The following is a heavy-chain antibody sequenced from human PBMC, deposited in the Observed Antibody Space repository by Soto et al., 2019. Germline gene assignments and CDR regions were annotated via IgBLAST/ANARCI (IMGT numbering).Heavy chain of an antibody. J-gene: IGHJ4*02. Sequence: GGSLRLSCAASGFTFSDYYMSWIRQAPGKGLEWVSYISGSGGTIYYADSVKGRFTISRDNAKNSLYLQMNNLRAEDTAVYYCARDGFIGYDLLDYWGQGALVTVSS. CDR2: ISGSGGTI. D-gene: IGHD5-12*01. CDR1: GFTFSDYY. CDR3: ARDGFIGYDLLDY. V-gene: IGHV3-11*01.